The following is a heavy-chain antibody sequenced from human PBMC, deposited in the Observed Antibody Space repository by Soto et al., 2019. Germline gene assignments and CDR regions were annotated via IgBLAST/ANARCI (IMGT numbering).Heavy chain of an antibody. CDR3: ATDASSSGQASPSPHDAFDI. V-gene: IGHV1-24*01. CDR2: FDPEDGET. J-gene: IGHJ3*02. Sequence: GASVKVSCKVSGYTLTELSMHWVRQAPGKGLEWMGGFDPEDGETIYAQKFQGRVTMTEDTSTDTAYMELSSLRSEDTAVYYCATDASSSGQASPSPHDAFDIWGQGTMVTVSS. CDR1: GYTLTELS. D-gene: IGHD6-19*01.